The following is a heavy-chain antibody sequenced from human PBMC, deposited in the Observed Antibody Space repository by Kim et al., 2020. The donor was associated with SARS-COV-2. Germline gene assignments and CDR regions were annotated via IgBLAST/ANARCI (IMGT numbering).Heavy chain of an antibody. CDR1: GFTFSSYG. J-gene: IGHJ6*02. V-gene: IGHV3-33*01. Sequence: GGSLRLSCAASGFTFSSYGMHWVRQAPGKGLEWVVVIWYDGSNKYYADSVKGRFTISRDNSKNTLYLQMNSLRAEDTAVYYCARDRPYDFWSGYYTINNYYYYYGMDVWGQGTTVTVSS. D-gene: IGHD3-3*01. CDR2: IWYDGSNK. CDR3: ARDRPYDFWSGYYTINNYYYYYGMDV.